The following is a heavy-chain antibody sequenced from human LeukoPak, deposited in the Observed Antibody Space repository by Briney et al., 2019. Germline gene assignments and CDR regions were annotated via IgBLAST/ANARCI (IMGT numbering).Heavy chain of an antibody. CDR1: GGSFSGYY. J-gene: IGHJ4*02. V-gene: IGHV4-34*01. CDR3: ARGRPTVD. CDR2: INHSGST. Sequence: SGTLSLTCAVYGGSFSGYYWSWIRQPPGKGLEWIGEINHSGSTNYNPSLKSRVTISVDTSKNQFSLKLSSVTAADTAVYYCARGRPTVDWGQGTLVTVSS.